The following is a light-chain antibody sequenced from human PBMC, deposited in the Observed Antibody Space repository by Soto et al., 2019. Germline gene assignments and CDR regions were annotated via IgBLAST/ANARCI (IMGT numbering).Light chain of an antibody. CDR2: GAS. CDR1: QSVSSSY. Sequence: EIVLTQSPGTLSLSPGERATLSCRASQSVSSSYLAWYQQKPGQAPRLLIYGASSRATGIPDRFSGSGSGTDFPLTISRLEPEDFAVYYCQQYCSSPLVWTFSQGAKLEIK. V-gene: IGKV3-20*01. CDR3: QQYCSSPLVWT. J-gene: IGKJ2*01.